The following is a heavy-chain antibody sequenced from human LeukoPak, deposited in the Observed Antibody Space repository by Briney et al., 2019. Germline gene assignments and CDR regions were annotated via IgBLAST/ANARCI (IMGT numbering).Heavy chain of an antibody. CDR2: ISGSGGST. Sequence: GGSLRLSCGASGFTFSNYAMRWVRQAPGKGLEWVSVISGSGGSTYYAGSVKGRFTISRDNSKNTVSLQMNSLRAEDTAVYYCARHSSSWSDPYYFDYWGQGTLVTVSS. CDR3: ARHSSSWSDPYYFDY. CDR1: GFTFSNYA. V-gene: IGHV3-23*01. D-gene: IGHD6-13*01. J-gene: IGHJ4*02.